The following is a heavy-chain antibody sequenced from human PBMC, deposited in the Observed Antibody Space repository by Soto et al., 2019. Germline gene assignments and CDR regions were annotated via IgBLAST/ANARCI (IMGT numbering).Heavy chain of an antibody. J-gene: IGHJ6*02. D-gene: IGHD2-15*01. CDR1: GFIVSDNY. Sequence: QLVETGGGLIQPGGSLRLSCTASGFIVSDNYMAWVRQAPGKGLEWVSLLYTGGHTFYADSVKGRFTISRDSFKNTVYLEMNSLRAEDTATYYCARDRRGDRVGGGGLDVWGQGTTVTVSS. CDR2: LYTGGHT. CDR3: ARDRRGDRVGGGGLDV. V-gene: IGHV3-53*02.